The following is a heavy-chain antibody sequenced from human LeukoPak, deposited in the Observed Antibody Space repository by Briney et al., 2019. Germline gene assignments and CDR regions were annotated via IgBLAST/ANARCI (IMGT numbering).Heavy chain of an antibody. J-gene: IGHJ4*02. Sequence: PSETLSLTCAVSGGSISSSNWWSWVRQSPGKGLEWIGEICQSGRTNYKPSLKSRVTISVDKSKNQLSLKLISVTAADTAVYYCARGGATGYPDYWGQGTLVTVSS. CDR1: GGSISSSNW. CDR3: ARGGATGYPDY. CDR2: ICQSGRT. V-gene: IGHV4-4*02. D-gene: IGHD3-9*01.